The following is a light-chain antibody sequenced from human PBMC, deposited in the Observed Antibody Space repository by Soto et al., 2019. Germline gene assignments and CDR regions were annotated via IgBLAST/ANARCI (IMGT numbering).Light chain of an antibody. Sequence: QSALTQPPSASGSPGQSVTISCTGTSSDIGSDNYVSWYQQHPGEAPKLIIYEVSKRHSEVPDRFSGSKSGNTASLAVSGLQAEDEADYYCCSYAAYKTLFGGGTKLTVL. CDR3: CSYAAYKTL. J-gene: IGLJ2*01. CDR1: SSDIGSDNY. V-gene: IGLV2-8*01. CDR2: EVS.